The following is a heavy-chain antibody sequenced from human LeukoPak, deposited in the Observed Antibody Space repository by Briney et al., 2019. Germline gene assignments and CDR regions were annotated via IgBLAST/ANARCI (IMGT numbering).Heavy chain of an antibody. D-gene: IGHD5-12*01. CDR2: INPNSGGT. J-gene: IGHJ4*02. CDR1: GYTXTGYY. CDR3: ARGLIVATIMSALNY. Sequence: GASVKVSCKASGYTXTGYYMHWVRQAPGQGLEWMGWINPNSGGTNYAQKFQGRVTMTRDTSISTAYMELSRLRSDDTAVYYCARGLIVATIMSALNYWGQGTLVTVSS. V-gene: IGHV1-2*02.